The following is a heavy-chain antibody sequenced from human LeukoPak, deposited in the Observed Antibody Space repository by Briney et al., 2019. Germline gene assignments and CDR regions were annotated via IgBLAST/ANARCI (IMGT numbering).Heavy chain of an antibody. CDR1: GNSISRGDNY. J-gene: IGHJ4*02. V-gene: IGHV4-61*02. Sequence: SETLSLICTVSGNSISRGDNYWSWIRQPAGKGLEWIGRIYTSGSTNYNPSLKSRVTISGDTSKNQFSLGLSSVTAADTAVYYCARASYSYDINGWVPFDYWGQGTLVTVSS. CDR2: IYTSGST. D-gene: IGHD3-22*01. CDR3: ARASYSYDINGWVPFDY.